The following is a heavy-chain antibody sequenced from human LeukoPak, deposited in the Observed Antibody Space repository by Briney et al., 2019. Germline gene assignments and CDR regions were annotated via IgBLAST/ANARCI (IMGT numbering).Heavy chain of an antibody. CDR3: ARNYYYDSSGYYGECSFDI. J-gene: IGHJ3*02. V-gene: IGHV3-7*01. D-gene: IGHD3-22*01. Sequence: GGSLRLSCAASGFTFSSYWMSWVRQAPGKGLEWVANIKQDGSEKYYVDSVKGRFTISRDNAKNSLYLQMNSLRAEDTAVYYCARNYYYDSSGYYGECSFDIWGQGTMVTVSS. CDR2: IKQDGSEK. CDR1: GFTFSSYW.